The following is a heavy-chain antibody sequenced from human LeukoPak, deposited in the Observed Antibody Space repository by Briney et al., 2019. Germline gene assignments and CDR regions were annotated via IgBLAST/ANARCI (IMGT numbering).Heavy chain of an antibody. J-gene: IGHJ3*01. CDR2: ISGNDGRT. Sequence: GGSLRLSCAASGFIFSNYFFVWVRQAPGKGLELISGISGNDGRTYFADSVKGRFTISRDNSKNTVYLQMNSLRAEDTAVYYCGRDPNGDYLGALDFWGQGTMVSVSS. CDR3: GRDPNGDYLGALDF. D-gene: IGHD4-17*01. V-gene: IGHV3-23*01. CDR1: GFIFSNYF.